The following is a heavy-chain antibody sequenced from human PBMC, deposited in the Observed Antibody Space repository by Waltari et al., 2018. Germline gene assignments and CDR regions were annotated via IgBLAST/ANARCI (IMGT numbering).Heavy chain of an antibody. CDR2: IWYDGSNK. CDR3: AKERVGLDSDACDI. Sequence: QVQLVESGGGVVQPGRSLRLSCAASGFTFSSYGMHWVRQSPGKGLAWVAVIWYDGSNKYYEDSVKGGFTISRENSKNTLYLQMNSLRAEDTAVYYCAKERVGLDSDACDIWGQGKMVTVSA. CDR1: GFTFSSYG. J-gene: IGHJ3*02. D-gene: IGHD2-15*01. V-gene: IGHV3-33*06.